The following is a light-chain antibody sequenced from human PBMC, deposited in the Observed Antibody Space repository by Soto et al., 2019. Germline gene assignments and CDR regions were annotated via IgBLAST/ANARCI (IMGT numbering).Light chain of an antibody. CDR3: LQYYDYPFT. Sequence: DIQMTQSPSSLSASIGDRVTITCRASQGIGNYLGWYQQKPGKGPKRLVYAISSFHSGVPSRFSGSGSGTEFTLTISSLQPEDFATYYCLQYYDYPFTFGQGTQLEIK. V-gene: IGKV1-17*01. CDR1: QGIGNY. CDR2: AIS. J-gene: IGKJ5*01.